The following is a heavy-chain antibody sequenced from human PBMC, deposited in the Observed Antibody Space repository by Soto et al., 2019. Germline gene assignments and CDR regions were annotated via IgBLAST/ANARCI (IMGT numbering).Heavy chain of an antibody. CDR3: ARGGVTGIVGIFGSPLDI. CDR1: GFSFTTYG. CDR2: IGYDGNNK. D-gene: IGHD2-15*01. Sequence: QVQLVESGGGWVQPGRSLRLSCEATGFSFTTYGMHWVRQAPGKGLEWVAVIGYDGNNKYYADSVEGRFTISRDNSKNAVYLQMNSLRGDDTAVYYCARGGVTGIVGIFGSPLDIWGQGTVVTFSS. J-gene: IGHJ3*02. V-gene: IGHV3-33*01.